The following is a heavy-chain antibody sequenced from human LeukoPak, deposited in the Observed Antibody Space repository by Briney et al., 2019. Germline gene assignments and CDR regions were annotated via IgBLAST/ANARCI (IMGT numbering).Heavy chain of an antibody. CDR2: INHSGST. Sequence: PSETLSLTCAVYGGSFSGYYWSWIRQPPGKGLEWIGEINHSGSTNYNPSLKSRVTISVDTSKNQFSLKLSSVTAADTAVYYCARGGYSYGRHWFDPWGQGTLVTVSS. D-gene: IGHD5-18*01. V-gene: IGHV4-34*01. CDR3: ARGGYSYGRHWFDP. J-gene: IGHJ5*02. CDR1: GGSFSGYY.